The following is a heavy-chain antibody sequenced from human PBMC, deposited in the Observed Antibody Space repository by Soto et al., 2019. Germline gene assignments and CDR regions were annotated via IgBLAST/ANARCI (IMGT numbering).Heavy chain of an antibody. D-gene: IGHD2-15*01. V-gene: IGHV3-23*01. J-gene: IGHJ4*02. CDR3: AKCRLYCSGGSCYGGVFYFDY. CDR1: GFTFSSYA. CDR2: ISGSGGST. Sequence: GGSLRLSCAASGFTFSSYAMSWVRQAPGKGLEWVSAISGSGGSTYYADSVKGRFTISRDNSKNTLYLQMNSLRAEDTAVYYCAKCRLYCSGGSCYGGVFYFDYWGQGTLVTVSS.